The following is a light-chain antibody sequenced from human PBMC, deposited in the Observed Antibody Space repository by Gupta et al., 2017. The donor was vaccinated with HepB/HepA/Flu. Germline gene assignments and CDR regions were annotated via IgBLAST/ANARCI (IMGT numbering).Light chain of an antibody. J-gene: IGLJ2*01. Sequence: QLASLPGPPAQSTTISCPGTSSDVGSYNLHSWYQQHPGKAPKLMIYEVSKRPCGVSRRFSGSKSGNTASLTISGHQAEDEADYYCCSYAGSSALVFGGGTKLTVL. CDR3: CSYAGSSALV. CDR2: EVS. CDR1: SSDVGSYNL. V-gene: IGLV2-23*02.